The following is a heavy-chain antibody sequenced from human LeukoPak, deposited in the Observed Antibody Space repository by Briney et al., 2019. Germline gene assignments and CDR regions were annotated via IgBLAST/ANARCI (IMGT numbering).Heavy chain of an antibody. CDR1: GFTFSSYA. CDR3: AKESGYAPPGWFDP. J-gene: IGHJ5*02. Sequence: GGSLRLSCAASGFTFSSYAMSWVRQAPGKGLEWVSAISGSGGSTYYAESVKGRFTISRDNSKNTLYLQMNSLRVEDTAAYYCAKESGYAPPGWFDPWGQGTLVTVSS. V-gene: IGHV3-23*01. CDR2: ISGSGGST. D-gene: IGHD2-2*01.